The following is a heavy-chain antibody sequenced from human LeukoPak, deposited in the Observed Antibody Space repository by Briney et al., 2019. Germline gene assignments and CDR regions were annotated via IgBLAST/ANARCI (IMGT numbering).Heavy chain of an antibody. CDR1: GFTFSSNG. J-gene: IGHJ5*02. CDR3: AKFVGTGS. CDR2: ISGSVDST. Sequence: GGSLRLSCAASGFTFSSNGMNWVRQAPGKGLEWVSGISGSVDSTYFADSVKGRFTISRDNSKNTLYLQMNSLRAEDTAVYYCAKFVGTGSWGQGTLVTV. V-gene: IGHV3-23*01.